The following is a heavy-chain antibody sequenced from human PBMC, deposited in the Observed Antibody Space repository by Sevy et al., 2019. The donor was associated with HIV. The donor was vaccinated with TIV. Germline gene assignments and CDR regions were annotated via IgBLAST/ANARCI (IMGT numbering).Heavy chain of an antibody. CDR3: ATGFPGEYAECCSIRCYTDYFAL. CDR1: GYTLAELS. Sequence: ASVKVSCKVSGYTLAELSMHWVRQAPGKGLEWMGGFDPEDGETIYAQRFQDRVTMTEDTSTDTAYMYLRSLRSEDTAVYYCATGFPGEYAECCSIRCYTDYFALWGQGTLVTVSS. CDR2: FDPEDGET. D-gene: IGHD2-2*02. J-gene: IGHJ4*02. V-gene: IGHV1-24*01.